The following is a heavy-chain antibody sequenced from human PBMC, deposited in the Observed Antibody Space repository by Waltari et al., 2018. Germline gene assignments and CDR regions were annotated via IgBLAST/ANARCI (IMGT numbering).Heavy chain of an antibody. D-gene: IGHD3-10*01. CDR1: GGSISSGSSY. V-gene: IGHV4-61*09. CDR3: ARDTGSAGWFDP. CDR2: IYTSGST. Sequence: QVQLQESGPGLVKPSQTLSLTCTVSGGSISSGSSYWRWIRQPAGKGLEWIGYIYTSGSTNYNPSLKSRVTISVDTSKNQFSLKLSSVTAADTAVYYCARDTGSAGWFDPWGQGTLVTVSS. J-gene: IGHJ5*02.